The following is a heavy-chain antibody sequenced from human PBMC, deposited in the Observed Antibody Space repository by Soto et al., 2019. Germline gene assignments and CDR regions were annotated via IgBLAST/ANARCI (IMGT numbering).Heavy chain of an antibody. CDR2: IIPIFGTA. Sequence: QVQLVQSGAEVKKPGSSVKVSCKASGGTFSSYAISWVRQAPGQGLEWMGGIIPIFGTANYAQKFQGRVTITADESTSTAYMELSSLRSEDTAVYYCARDRGSRRGYSYGFAGEYGMDVWGQGTTVTVSS. CDR1: GGTFSSYA. J-gene: IGHJ6*02. D-gene: IGHD5-18*01. CDR3: ARDRGSRRGYSYGFAGEYGMDV. V-gene: IGHV1-69*01.